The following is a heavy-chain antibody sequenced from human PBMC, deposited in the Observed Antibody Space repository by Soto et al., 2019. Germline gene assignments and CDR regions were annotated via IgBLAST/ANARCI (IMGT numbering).Heavy chain of an antibody. Sequence: ESGGGLVKPGGSLRISCAASGFTFSRYNMNWVRQAPGKGLEWVSSVGTGSSYKYYADSVKGRFTVYRDNAKNSLYLQMNTLRADDTAVYYCARESATGPVVDFWGQGTMVTVSP. CDR2: VGTGSSYK. CDR3: ARESATGPVVDF. CDR1: GFTFSRYN. J-gene: IGHJ3*01. V-gene: IGHV3-21*01.